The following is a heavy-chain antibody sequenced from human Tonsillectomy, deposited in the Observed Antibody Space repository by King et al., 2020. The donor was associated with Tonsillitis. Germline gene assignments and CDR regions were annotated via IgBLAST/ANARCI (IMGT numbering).Heavy chain of an antibody. D-gene: IGHD3-22*01. CDR2: IYYSGST. J-gene: IGHJ3*02. CDR3: ARDTYYYNCISWNYAFDI. V-gene: IGHV4-59*01. CDR1: GGSISTFY. Sequence: QLQESGPGLVKPSETLSLTCTVSGGSISTFYWSWVRQPPGKGLEWIGHIYYSGSTNYNPSLKSRVTISVDTSKNQFSLKLTSVTAADTAVYYCARDTYYYNCISWNYAFDIWGQGTKVTVSS.